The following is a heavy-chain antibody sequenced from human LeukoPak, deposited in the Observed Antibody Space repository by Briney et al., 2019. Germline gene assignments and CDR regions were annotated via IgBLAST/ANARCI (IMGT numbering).Heavy chain of an antibody. CDR2: MNPNSGNT. J-gene: IGHJ3*02. CDR3: ARTSSGYYYRLDDAFDI. V-gene: IGHV1-8*01. Sequence: GASVKVSCKASGYTFTSYDINWVRQATGQGLEWMGRMNPNSGNTGYAQKFQGRVTMTTDTSTSTAYMELRSLRSDDTAVYYCARTSSGYYYRLDDAFDIWAKGQWSPSLQ. D-gene: IGHD3-22*01. CDR1: GYTFTSYD.